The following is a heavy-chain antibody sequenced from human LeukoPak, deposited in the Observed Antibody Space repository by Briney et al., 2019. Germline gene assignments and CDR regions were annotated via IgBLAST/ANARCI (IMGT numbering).Heavy chain of an antibody. CDR1: GFTFSNYA. V-gene: IGHV3-23*01. J-gene: IGHJ4*02. D-gene: IGHD5-12*01. CDR2: ISGSGGYT. Sequence: GGSQRLSCAASGFTFSNYAMSWVRQAPGKGLEWVSAISGSGGYTDYADSVKGRFTISRDNSKNTLYVQMNSLRAEDTAVYYCAKDQRGYDKPIDYWGQGTLVTVSS. CDR3: AKDQRGYDKPIDY.